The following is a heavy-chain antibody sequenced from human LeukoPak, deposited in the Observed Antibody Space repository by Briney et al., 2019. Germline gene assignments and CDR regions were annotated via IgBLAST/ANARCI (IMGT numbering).Heavy chain of an antibody. Sequence: GGSLRLSCAASGFTFSDYNMHWVRQAPGKGLEWVSAISGSGGSTYYADSVKGRFTISRDNSKNTLYLQMNSLRAEDTAVYYCAKGDLAITPVTDWGQGTLVTVSS. V-gene: IGHV3-23*01. CDR1: GFTFSDYN. D-gene: IGHD3-16*01. J-gene: IGHJ4*02. CDR2: ISGSGGST. CDR3: AKGDLAITPVTD.